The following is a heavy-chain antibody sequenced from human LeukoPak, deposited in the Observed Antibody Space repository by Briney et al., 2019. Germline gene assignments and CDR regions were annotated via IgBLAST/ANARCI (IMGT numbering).Heavy chain of an antibody. V-gene: IGHV3-48*03. Sequence: AGGSLRLSCAASGFTFSSYEMNWVRQAPGKGLEWVSYISSSGSTIYYADSVRGRFTISRDNAKNSLYLQMNSLRAEDTAVYYCARGDYVWGSYRLGNWFDPWGQGTLVTVSS. J-gene: IGHJ5*02. CDR2: ISSSGSTI. D-gene: IGHD3-16*02. CDR3: ARGDYVWGSYRLGNWFDP. CDR1: GFTFSSYE.